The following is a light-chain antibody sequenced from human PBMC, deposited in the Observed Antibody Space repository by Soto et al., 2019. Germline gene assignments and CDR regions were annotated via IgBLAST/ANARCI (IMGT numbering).Light chain of an antibody. CDR1: QSVSTSY. Sequence: EIVLTQSPGTLSLSPGDSATLSCRTSQSVSTSYLAWYQQQRGQAPRLLIYAASSRATGIPDRVSGSGSGAHRSRSITRVEPEAYAVSCCHQHGSCPYLYTFCQGTNLEV. CDR2: AAS. J-gene: IGKJ2*01. V-gene: IGKV3-20*01. CDR3: HQHGSCPYLYT.